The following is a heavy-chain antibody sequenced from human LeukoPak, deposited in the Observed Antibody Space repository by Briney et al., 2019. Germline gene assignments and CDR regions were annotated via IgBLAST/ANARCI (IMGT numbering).Heavy chain of an antibody. CDR2: VNPSGGTT. Sequence: ASVKVSCKASGDTFTNYYMHWVRQAPGQGREWMGIVNPSGGTTRYAQKFQGRVTMTRDTSTSTVYMELSSLRSEDTAVYYCASRPRDSNWFDPWGQGTLVTVSS. CDR3: ASRPRDSNWFDP. D-gene: IGHD5-24*01. V-gene: IGHV1-46*01. CDR1: GDTFTNYY. J-gene: IGHJ5*02.